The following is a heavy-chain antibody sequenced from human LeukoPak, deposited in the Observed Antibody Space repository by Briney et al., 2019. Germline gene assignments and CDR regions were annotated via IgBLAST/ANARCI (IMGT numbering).Heavy chain of an antibody. CDR1: GGSISNYY. V-gene: IGHV4-39*07. Sequence: SETLSLTCTVSGGSISNYYWGWIRQAPGKGLEWIGSIYYSGNTYYNSSLKSRVTISLDTSKNQFSLNLFSLTAADTAVYYCARDGGNLDYWGQGTLVTVSS. CDR2: IYYSGNT. CDR3: ARDGGNLDY. J-gene: IGHJ4*02. D-gene: IGHD4-23*01.